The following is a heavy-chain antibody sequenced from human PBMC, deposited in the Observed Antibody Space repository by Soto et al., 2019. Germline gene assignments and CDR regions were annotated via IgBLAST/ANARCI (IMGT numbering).Heavy chain of an antibody. V-gene: IGHV5-10-1*01. D-gene: IGHD2-2*01. J-gene: IGHJ6*02. CDR3: ARHDVVVPAAESYYYYGMDV. CDR1: GYSFTSYW. CDR2: IDPSDSYT. Sequence: ESLKISCKGSGYSFTSYWISWVRQMPGKGLEWMGRIDPSDSYTNYSPSFQGHVTISADKSISTAYLQWSSLKASDTAMYYCARHDVVVPAAESYYYYGMDVWGQGTTVTVSS.